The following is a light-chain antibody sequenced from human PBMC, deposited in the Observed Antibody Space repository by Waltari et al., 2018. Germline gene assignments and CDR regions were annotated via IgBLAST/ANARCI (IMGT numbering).Light chain of an antibody. CDR3: SSYAGGNNYVV. CDR2: EVF. J-gene: IGLJ2*01. Sequence: QSALTQPTSASGSPGQSVTISCTGTRSDIGGHNYVSWYQQHPGKAPKLMIYEVFKRPSGVPDRFSGSKSGTTASLTVSGLQAEDEADYYCSSYAGGNNYVVFGGGTKLTVL. V-gene: IGLV2-8*01. CDR1: RSDIGGHNY.